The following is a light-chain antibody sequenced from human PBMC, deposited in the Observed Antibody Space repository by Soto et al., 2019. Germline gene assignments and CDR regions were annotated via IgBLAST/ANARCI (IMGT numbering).Light chain of an antibody. V-gene: IGLV2-23*02. CDR3: CSSGGSPTYV. CDR1: SSNVGSYKL. J-gene: IGLJ1*01. CDR2: KVN. Sequence: QSALTQPASVSGSPGQSITISCTGTSSNVGSYKLVSWYQQHPGKAPKLMIFKVNNRPSGVSNRFSGSKSGNTASLTISGLKVEDEADYYCCSSGGSPTYVFGTGTKLTVL.